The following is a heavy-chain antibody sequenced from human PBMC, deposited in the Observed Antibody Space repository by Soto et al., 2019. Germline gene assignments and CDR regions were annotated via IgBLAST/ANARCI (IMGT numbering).Heavy chain of an antibody. J-gene: IGHJ3*02. CDR3: ARLHTIVATMHAFDI. CDR2: INHSGST. CDR1: GGSFSGYY. Sequence: SETLSLTCAFYGGSFSGYYWSLIRQPPGKGLEWIGEINHSGSTNYNPSLKSRVTISVDTSKNQFSLKLSSVTAADTAVYYCARLHTIVATMHAFDIWGQGTMVTVSS. D-gene: IGHD5-12*01. V-gene: IGHV4-34*01.